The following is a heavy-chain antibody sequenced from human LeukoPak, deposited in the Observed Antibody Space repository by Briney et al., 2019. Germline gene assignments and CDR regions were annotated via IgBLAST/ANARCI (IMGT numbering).Heavy chain of an antibody. J-gene: IGHJ4*02. CDR2: ISAYNGNT. V-gene: IGHV1-18*01. CDR3: ARDQGDERAFDY. D-gene: IGHD2-21*01. Sequence: VGSVKVSCKASGYTFTSYGISGVRQAPGQGLEGVGWISAYNGNTNYARKLQGRVSMTTDTSTSTAYMELRSLRSDDTAVYYCARDQGDERAFDYWGQGTLVTVSS. CDR1: GYTFTSYG.